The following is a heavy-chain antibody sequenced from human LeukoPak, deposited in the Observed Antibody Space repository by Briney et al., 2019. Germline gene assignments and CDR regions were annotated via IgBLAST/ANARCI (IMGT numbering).Heavy chain of an antibody. CDR1: GFTFSAYG. Sequence: PGGSLRLSCAAPGFTFSAYGMHCVRQTPGKGLEWVAYISFDGSKRSYADSVKGRFTISRDNSKKTLYLQMNSLRAEDTAVYYCARDGASFFGVLLASDMWGQGTMVTVSS. J-gene: IGHJ3*02. V-gene: IGHV3-33*05. CDR2: ISFDGSKR. D-gene: IGHD3-3*01. CDR3: ARDGASFFGVLLASDM.